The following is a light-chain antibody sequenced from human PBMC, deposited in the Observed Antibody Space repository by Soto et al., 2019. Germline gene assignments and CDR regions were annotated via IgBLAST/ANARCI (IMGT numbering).Light chain of an antibody. J-gene: IGKJ3*01. Sequence: DIQMTQSPATLSASVGERVTITCRASQSIGTWLAWYQQKPGKAPKLLIYQASRLERGVPSRFSGSGSGTEFSLTISSLQSDDFATYYYQHYDNNSSFTFGPGTKLDV. CDR3: QHYDNNSSFT. CDR2: QAS. V-gene: IGKV1-5*03. CDR1: QSIGTW.